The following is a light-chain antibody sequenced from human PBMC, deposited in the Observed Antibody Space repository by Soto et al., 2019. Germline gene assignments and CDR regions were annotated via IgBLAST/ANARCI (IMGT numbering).Light chain of an antibody. J-gene: IGKJ4*01. CDR2: DAS. CDR3: QQRSNWRGT. Sequence: EIVLTQSPVTLSLSPGERATLSCRASQSISKYLAWYQQKPGQAPRLLIYDASNRAAGIPARFSGSGSGTVFTLTISSLEPEDFAVYYCQQRSNWRGTFGGGTKVEIK. V-gene: IGKV3-11*01. CDR1: QSISKY.